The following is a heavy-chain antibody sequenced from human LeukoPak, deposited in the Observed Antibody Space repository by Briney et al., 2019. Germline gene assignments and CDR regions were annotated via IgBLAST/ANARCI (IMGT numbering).Heavy chain of an antibody. V-gene: IGHV4-39*07. Sequence: SETLSLTCTVSGGSINSSSYYWGWIRQPPGKGLEWIGSIYYSGSTYYNPSLKSRVTISVDTSKNQFSLKLSSVTAADTAVYYCARVVAVAGSHFDYWGQGTLVTVSS. D-gene: IGHD6-19*01. J-gene: IGHJ4*02. CDR2: IYYSGST. CDR1: GGSINSSSYY. CDR3: ARVVAVAGSHFDY.